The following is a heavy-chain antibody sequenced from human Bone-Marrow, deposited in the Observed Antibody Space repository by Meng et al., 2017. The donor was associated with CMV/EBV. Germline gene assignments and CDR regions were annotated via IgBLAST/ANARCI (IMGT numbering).Heavy chain of an antibody. D-gene: IGHD3-3*01. CDR2: INSDGSST. V-gene: IGHV3-74*01. Sequence: GESLKISCAASGFTFSSYWMHWVRQAPGKGLVWVSRINSDGSSTSYADSVKGRFTISRDNDKNTLYLQMNSRRAEDTAVYYWARKMRQFWSGGGGMDVWGPGTTVTGSS. J-gene: IGHJ6*01. CDR3: ARKMRQFWSGGGGMDV. CDR1: GFTFSSYW.